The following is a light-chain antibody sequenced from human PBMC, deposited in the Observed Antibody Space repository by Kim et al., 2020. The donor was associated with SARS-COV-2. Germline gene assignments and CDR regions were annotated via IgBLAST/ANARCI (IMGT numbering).Light chain of an antibody. Sequence: AIRITQSPSSLSASTGDRVTVTCRASQDIRNYLAWYQQKPGKAPKLLIYAASTLQRGVPSRFSGSGSGTDFTLSISRLQSEDFATYYCKQYYSNPLTFGPGTKVDIK. CDR1: QDIRNY. V-gene: IGKV1-8*01. CDR2: AAS. J-gene: IGKJ3*01. CDR3: KQYYSNPLT.